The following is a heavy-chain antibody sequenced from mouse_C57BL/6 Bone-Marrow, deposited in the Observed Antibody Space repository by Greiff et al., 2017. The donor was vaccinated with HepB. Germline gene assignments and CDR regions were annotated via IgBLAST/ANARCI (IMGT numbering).Heavy chain of an antibody. CDR1: GFTFSSYA. V-gene: IGHV5-4*01. Sequence: EVQLVESGGGLVKPGGSLKLSCAASGFTFSSYAMSWVRQTPEKRLEWVATISDGGSYTYYPDNVKGRFTISRDNAKNNLYLQMSHLKSEDTAMYYCARDQLIYYYGKDYWGQGTTLTVSS. J-gene: IGHJ2*01. D-gene: IGHD1-1*01. CDR3: ARDQLIYYYGKDY. CDR2: ISDGGSYT.